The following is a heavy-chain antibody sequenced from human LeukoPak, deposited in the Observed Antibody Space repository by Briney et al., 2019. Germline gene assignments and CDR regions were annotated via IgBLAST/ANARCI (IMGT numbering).Heavy chain of an antibody. D-gene: IGHD1-1*01. J-gene: IGHJ4*02. CDR2: IWYDGSNK. V-gene: IGHV3-33*01. CDR3: ARARGTYYFDN. CDR1: GFTFSSYG. Sequence: GGSLRLSCAASGFTFSSYGMHWVRQAPGKGLEWVAVIWYDGSNKYYADSVKGRFTISRDNSKNTLYLQMNSLRAEDTAVYYCARARGTYYFDNWGQGILVIVPS.